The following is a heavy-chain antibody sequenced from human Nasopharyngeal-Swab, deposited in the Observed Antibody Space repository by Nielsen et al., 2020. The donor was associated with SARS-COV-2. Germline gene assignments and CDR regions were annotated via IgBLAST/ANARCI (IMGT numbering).Heavy chain of an antibody. J-gene: IGHJ6*03. Sequence: SETLSLTCTVSGGSISSYYWSWIRQPPGKGLEWIGHIFYSGSTNYNPSLKSRVTISLDTSKNHFSLKLRSVTAADTAVYYCARGLSGVVPAPILGLGPFYSYYYMDVWGKGTTVTVSS. CDR1: GGSISSYY. CDR2: IFYSGST. CDR3: ARGLSGVVPAPILGLGPFYSYYYMDV. V-gene: IGHV4-59*12. D-gene: IGHD2-2*01.